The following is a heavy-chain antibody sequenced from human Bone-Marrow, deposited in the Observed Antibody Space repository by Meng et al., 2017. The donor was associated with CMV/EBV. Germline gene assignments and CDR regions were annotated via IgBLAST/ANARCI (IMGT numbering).Heavy chain of an antibody. CDR3: AKCRSGIPAALNH. CDR1: GFTFSSYA. J-gene: IGHJ5*02. V-gene: IGHV3-23*01. Sequence: GESLKISCAASGFTFSSYAMSWVRQAPGKGLGWVSTISDSGGNTYYADSVKGRFTISSDNSKNTLYLQMNSLRAEDTAVYYCAKCRSGIPAALNHWGQGTLATVSS. CDR2: ISDSGGNT. D-gene: IGHD6-13*01.